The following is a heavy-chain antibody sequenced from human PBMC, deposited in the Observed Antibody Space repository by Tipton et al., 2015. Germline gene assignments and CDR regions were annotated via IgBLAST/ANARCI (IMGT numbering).Heavy chain of an antibody. CDR1: GGSVSSGSYF. Sequence: TLSLTCTVSGGSVSSGSYFWTWIRQPPGKGLEWIGYIFHSGSTNYNPSLQSRVTISLDTSKNQFPLRLTSVTAADTAVYYCVRDSSGYYPDYWGQGTLVTVSS. V-gene: IGHV4-61*01. CDR3: VRDSSGYYPDY. J-gene: IGHJ4*02. CDR2: IFHSGST. D-gene: IGHD3-22*01.